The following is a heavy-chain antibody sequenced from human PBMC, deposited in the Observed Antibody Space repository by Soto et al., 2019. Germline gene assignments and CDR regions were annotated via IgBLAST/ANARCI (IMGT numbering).Heavy chain of an antibody. Sequence: DVQLVESGGGLIQPGESLRLSCAAFGLTISGKKYVAWVRQAPGKGLEWVSALYDVDGSFYADSVTGRFTTSTDSSKTTVYLQMHDLSPDDTAVYYCATWHEREHAFDVWGQGTTVTISS. CDR3: ATWHEREHAFDV. D-gene: IGHD1-1*01. CDR2: LYDVDGS. J-gene: IGHJ3*01. CDR1: GLTISGKKY. V-gene: IGHV3-53*01.